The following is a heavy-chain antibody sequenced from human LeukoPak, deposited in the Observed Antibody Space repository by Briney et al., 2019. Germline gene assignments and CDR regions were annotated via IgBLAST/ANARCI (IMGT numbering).Heavy chain of an antibody. D-gene: IGHD3-10*01. J-gene: IGHJ4*02. CDR3: AREFRFGELVFYYFDY. Sequence: ASVKVSCKASGYTFTSYAMHWVRQAPGQRLEWMGWINAGNGNTKYSQKFQGRVTITRDTSASTAYMELSSLRSEDTAVYYCAREFRFGELVFYYFDYWGQGTLVTVSS. CDR1: GYTFTSYA. V-gene: IGHV1-3*01. CDR2: INAGNGNT.